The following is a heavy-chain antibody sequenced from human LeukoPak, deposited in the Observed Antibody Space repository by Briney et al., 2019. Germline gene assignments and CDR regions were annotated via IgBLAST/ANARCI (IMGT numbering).Heavy chain of an antibody. CDR3: ARDRYSYGLYYYYYMDV. CDR1: GFTFSDYY. D-gene: IGHD5-18*01. V-gene: IGHV3-11*04. Sequence: GGSLRLSCAASGFTFSDYYMSWIRQAPGKGLEWVSYISSSGSTIYYADSVKGRFTITRDNAKNSLYLQMNSLRAEDTAVYYCARDRYSYGLYYYYYMDVWGKGTTVTVSS. CDR2: ISSSGSTI. J-gene: IGHJ6*03.